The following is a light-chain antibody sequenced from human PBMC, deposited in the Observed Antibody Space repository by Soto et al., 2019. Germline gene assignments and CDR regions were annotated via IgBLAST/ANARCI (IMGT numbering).Light chain of an antibody. CDR2: AAS. Sequence: EIVLTQSPGTLSLSPGERATLSCRASQSISSSYLAWYQQKPGQAPRLLIYAASSRATGIPDRFSGSGSGTDFTFTLSRLEREDLAVYYGQQYGSSPWTFGQGTKVEIK. J-gene: IGKJ1*01. CDR1: QSISSSY. CDR3: QQYGSSPWT. V-gene: IGKV3-20*01.